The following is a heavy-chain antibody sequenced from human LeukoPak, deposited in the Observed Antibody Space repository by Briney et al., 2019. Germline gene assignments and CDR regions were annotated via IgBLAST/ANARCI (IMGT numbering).Heavy chain of an antibody. CDR3: AREDDSSGITFDY. J-gene: IGHJ4*02. Sequence: APVKVSCKASGGTFSSYAISWVRQAPGQGLEWMGRIIPIFGIANYAQKFQGRVTITAGKSTSTAYMELSSLRSEDTAVYYCAREDDSSGITFDYWGQGTLVTVSS. V-gene: IGHV1-69*04. D-gene: IGHD3-22*01. CDR1: GGTFSSYA. CDR2: IIPIFGIA.